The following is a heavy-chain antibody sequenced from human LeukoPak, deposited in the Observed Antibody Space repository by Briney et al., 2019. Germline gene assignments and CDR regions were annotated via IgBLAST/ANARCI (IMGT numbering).Heavy chain of an antibody. CDR2: IYYSGST. CDR3: ARTTLSYGHDAFDI. V-gene: IGHV4-39*07. D-gene: IGHD5-18*01. Sequence: SETLSLTCTVSGGSISSSSYYWGWIRQPPGKGLEWIGSIYYSGSTYYNPSLKSRVTISVDTSKNQFSLKLSSVTAADTAVYHCARTTLSYGHDAFDIWGQGTMVTVSS. J-gene: IGHJ3*02. CDR1: GGSISSSSYY.